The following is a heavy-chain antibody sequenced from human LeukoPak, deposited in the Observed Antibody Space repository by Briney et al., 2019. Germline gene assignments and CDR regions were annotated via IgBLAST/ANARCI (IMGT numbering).Heavy chain of an antibody. CDR3: ARVGYSYGSSDY. CDR2: ISSSGSTI. D-gene: IGHD5-18*01. J-gene: IGHJ4*02. CDR1: GFTFSSYD. Sequence: GGSLRLSCAASGFTFSSYDMNWVRQAPGKGLGWVSYISSSGSTIYYADSVKGRFTISRDNAKNSLYLQMNSLRAEDTAVYYCARVGYSYGSSDYWGQGTLVTVSS. V-gene: IGHV3-48*03.